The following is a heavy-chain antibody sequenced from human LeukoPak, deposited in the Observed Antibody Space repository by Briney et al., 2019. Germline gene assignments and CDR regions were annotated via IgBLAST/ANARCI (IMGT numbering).Heavy chain of an antibody. Sequence: GGSLRLSCAASGFTFSSYAMHWVRQAPGKGLEWVAVISYDGSNKYYADSVKGRFTISRDNSKNTLYLRMNSLRAEDTAVYYCARDHEEAAAGFFDYWGQGTLVTVSS. CDR3: ARDHEEAAAGFFDY. J-gene: IGHJ4*02. D-gene: IGHD6-13*01. CDR1: GFTFSSYA. CDR2: ISYDGSNK. V-gene: IGHV3-30-3*01.